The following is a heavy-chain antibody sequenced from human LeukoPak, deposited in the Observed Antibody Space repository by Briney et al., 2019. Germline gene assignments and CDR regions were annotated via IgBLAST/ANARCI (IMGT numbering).Heavy chain of an antibody. D-gene: IGHD1-14*01. CDR2: IYHSGST. CDR1: GGSISSGGYS. Sequence: PSQTLSLTCAVSGGSISSGGYSWSWIRQPPGKGLEWIGYIYHSGSTYYNPSLQSRVTISVDRSKNQFSLKLCSVTAADTAVYYCARGEGSENWFDPWGQGTLVTVSS. V-gene: IGHV4-30-2*01. J-gene: IGHJ5*02. CDR3: ARGEGSENWFDP.